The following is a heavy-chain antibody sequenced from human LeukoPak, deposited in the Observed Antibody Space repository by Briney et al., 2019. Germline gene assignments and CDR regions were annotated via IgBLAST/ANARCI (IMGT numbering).Heavy chain of an antibody. J-gene: IGHJ4*02. D-gene: IGHD2-21*02. V-gene: IGHV3-48*03. CDR1: GFTFSSYE. Sequence: GGSLRLSCAASGFTFSSYEMNWVRQAPGKGLEWVSYISNSGSTIYYADSVKGRFTISRDNAKNSLYLQMNSLRAEDTAVYYCARNCGGDCYAEIDYWGQGTLVTVSS. CDR3: ARNCGGDCYAEIDY. CDR2: ISNSGSTI.